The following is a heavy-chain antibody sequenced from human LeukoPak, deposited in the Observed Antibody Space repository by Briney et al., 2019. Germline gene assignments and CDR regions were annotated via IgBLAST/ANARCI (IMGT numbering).Heavy chain of an antibody. CDR3: ARDFASLLPN. CDR2: IYSGGST. Sequence: GGSLRLSCGASGVRFSRYDMNWVRQAPGKGLEWVSVIYSGGSTYYADSVKGRFTISRDNSKNTLYLQMNSLRAEDTAVYYCARDFASLLPNWGQGTLVTVSS. CDR1: GVRFSRYD. D-gene: IGHD3-3*01. V-gene: IGHV3-53*01. J-gene: IGHJ4*02.